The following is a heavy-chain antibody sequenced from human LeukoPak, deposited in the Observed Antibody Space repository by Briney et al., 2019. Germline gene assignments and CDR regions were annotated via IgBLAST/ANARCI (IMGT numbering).Heavy chain of an antibody. CDR3: AKGYSGYVN. J-gene: IGHJ4*02. D-gene: IGHD5-12*01. V-gene: IGHV3-7*05. Sequence: GGSLRLSCAASGFTFSSYWMSWVRQAPGKGLEWVANIKQDGSEKYHVDSVKGRFTISRDNAKNSLYLQMNSLRAEGTAVYYCAKGYSGYVNWGQGTLVTVSS. CDR1: GFTFSSYW. CDR2: IKQDGSEK.